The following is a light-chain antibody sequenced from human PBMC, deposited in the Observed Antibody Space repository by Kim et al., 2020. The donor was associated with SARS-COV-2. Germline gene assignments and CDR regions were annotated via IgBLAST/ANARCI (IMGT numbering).Light chain of an antibody. CDR3: GTWDSSLTAVV. J-gene: IGLJ2*01. Sequence: QSVLTQPPSGSAAPGQKVTISCSGSSSNIGNNYVSWYQQLPGTAPKLLIYDNNKRPSGIPDGFSGSKSGTSATLGITGLQTGDEADYYCGTWDSSLTAVVFGGGTQLTVL. V-gene: IGLV1-51*01. CDR2: DNN. CDR1: SSNIGNNY.